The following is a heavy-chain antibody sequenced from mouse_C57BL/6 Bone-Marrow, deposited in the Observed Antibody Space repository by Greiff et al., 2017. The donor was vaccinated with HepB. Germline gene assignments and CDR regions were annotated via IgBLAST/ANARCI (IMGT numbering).Heavy chain of an antibody. J-gene: IGHJ2*01. Sequence: EVQLQQSGPELVKPGASVKRSCKASGYTFTDYYMNWVKQSHGKSLEWIGDINPNNGGTSYNQKFKGKATLTVDKSSSTAYMELRSLTSEDSAVYYCAREGPDYWGQGTTLTVSS. CDR1: GYTFTDYY. CDR2: INPNNGGT. D-gene: IGHD3-3*01. CDR3: AREGPDY. V-gene: IGHV1-26*01.